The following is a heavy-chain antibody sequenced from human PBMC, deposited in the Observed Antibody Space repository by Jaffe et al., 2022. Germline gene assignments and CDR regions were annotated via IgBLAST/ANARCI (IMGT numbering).Heavy chain of an antibody. Sequence: QVQLQESGPGLVKPSGTLSLTCAVSGGSISSSNWWSWVRQPPGKGLEWIGEIYHSGSTNYNPSLKSRVTISVDKSKNQFSLKLSSVTAADTAVYYCARDRIHYGSGSYYNAHRVYYYYYMDVWGKGTTVTVSS. J-gene: IGHJ6*03. CDR3: ARDRIHYGSGSYYNAHRVYYYYYMDV. CDR1: GGSISSSNW. V-gene: IGHV4-4*02. D-gene: IGHD3-10*01. CDR2: IYHSGST.